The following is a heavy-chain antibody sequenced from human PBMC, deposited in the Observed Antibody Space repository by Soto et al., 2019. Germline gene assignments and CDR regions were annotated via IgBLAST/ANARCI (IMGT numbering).Heavy chain of an antibody. J-gene: IGHJ4*02. CDR3: ARQTMGPTIFDT. Sequence: SETLSLTCNVSGFAISRGYYWSWVRQPPGKGLEWIGSQYPSISSYHNPSLETRLTLSIDSSKNQFTLTLESVTAADTALYYCARQTMGPTIFDTRGPGTNVTVSS. V-gene: IGHV4-38-2*02. D-gene: IGHD1-26*01. CDR1: GFAISRGYY. CDR2: QYPSISS.